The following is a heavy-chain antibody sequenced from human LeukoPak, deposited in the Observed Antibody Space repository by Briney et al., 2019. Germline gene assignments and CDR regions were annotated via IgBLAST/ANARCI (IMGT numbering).Heavy chain of an antibody. CDR1: GGSFSGYY. V-gene: IGHV4-34*01. D-gene: IGHD3-9*01. J-gene: IGHJ6*04. Sequence: SETLSLTCAVYGGSFSGYYWSWIRQPPGKGLEWIGEINHSGSTNYNPSLKSRVTISVDTSKNQFSLKLSSVTAADTAVYYCARDILTGYHYYYGMYVWGKGTTVTVSS. CDR3: ARDILTGYHYYYGMYV. CDR2: INHSGST.